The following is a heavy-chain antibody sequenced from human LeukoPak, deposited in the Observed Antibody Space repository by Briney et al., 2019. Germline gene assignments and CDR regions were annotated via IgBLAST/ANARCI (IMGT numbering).Heavy chain of an antibody. CDR2: IYYSGST. V-gene: IGHV4-59*01. D-gene: IGHD5-24*01. CDR1: GGSISSYH. J-gene: IGHJ4*02. Sequence: SETLSLTCTVSGGSISSYHWSWIRQPLGKGLEWIGYIYYSGSTNYNPSLKSRVTISVDTSKNQFSLKLSSVTAADTAVYYCARGKLPGVYWGQGTLVTVSS. CDR3: ARGKLPGVY.